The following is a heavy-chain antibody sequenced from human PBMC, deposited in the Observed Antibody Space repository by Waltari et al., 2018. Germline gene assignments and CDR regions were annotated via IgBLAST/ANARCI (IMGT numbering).Heavy chain of an antibody. CDR1: GFTLSSSW. CDR2: IRTDGSEE. J-gene: IGHJ3*02. V-gene: IGHV3-7*01. CDR3: ARDQWFAFDI. D-gene: IGHD3-22*01. Sequence: EVQLVESGGGLVQPGGSLRLSGAASGFTLSSSWMSWVRQAPGKGLEWVANIRTDGSEEYYVDSVRGRFTISRDNAKNSLFLQMNSLRPEDTAVYYCARDQWFAFDIWGQGTMVTVSS.